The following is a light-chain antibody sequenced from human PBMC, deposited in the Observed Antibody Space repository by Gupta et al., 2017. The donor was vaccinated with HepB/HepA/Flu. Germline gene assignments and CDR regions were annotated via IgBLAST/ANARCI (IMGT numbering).Light chain of an antibody. CDR3: AAWDDSLNGHEV. J-gene: IGLJ2*01. CDR2: SKN. CDR1: SSNIGTNT. V-gene: IGLV1-44*01. Sequence: QSALTQPPSLSALRGQTVTISCSGSSSNIGTNTVNWYQQFPGPAPKFLIFSKNQRPSGVPGGFSGSRCGTTASRAMSGLQSEDESDYDGAAWDDSLNGHEVFGGGTKLTVL.